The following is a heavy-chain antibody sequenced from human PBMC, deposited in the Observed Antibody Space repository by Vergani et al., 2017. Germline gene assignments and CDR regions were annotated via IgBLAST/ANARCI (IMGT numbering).Heavy chain of an antibody. CDR1: GGSISSSNW. J-gene: IGHJ6*02. CDR3: ARHGVYSSGWYVDYYYYYGMDV. CDR2: IYHIGIT. Sequence: QVQLQESGPGLVKPSGTLSLTCAVSGGSISSSNWWSWVRQPPXKGLEWIGGIYHIGITNYNPSLKSRVTISVDKSKNQFSLKLSSVTAADTTVYYCARHGVYSSGWYVDYYYYYGMDVWGQGTTVTVAS. V-gene: IGHV4-4*02. D-gene: IGHD6-19*01.